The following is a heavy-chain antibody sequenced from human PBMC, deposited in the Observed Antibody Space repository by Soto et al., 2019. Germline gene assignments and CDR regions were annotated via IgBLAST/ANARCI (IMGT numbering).Heavy chain of an antibody. CDR1: GGTFSSYV. V-gene: IGHV1-69*01. CDR3: ATVDRSVALVGWFDP. CDR2: IIPVSGTA. Sequence: QVQLEQSGAEVKRPGSSVKVSCKASGGTFSSYVIIWVRQAPGQGLEWMGGIIPVSGTANYAQKFHGRVTISADAATSTAYMELSSVRFDDTAVYYCATVDRSVALVGWFDPWGQGTLVTVSS. D-gene: IGHD2-8*02. J-gene: IGHJ5*02.